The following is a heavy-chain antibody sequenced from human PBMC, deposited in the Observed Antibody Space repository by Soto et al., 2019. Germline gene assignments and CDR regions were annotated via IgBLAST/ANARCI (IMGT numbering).Heavy chain of an antibody. CDR3: SKDLDVDTPMAFDY. CDR2: TSASGDST. CDR1: GFTFNNYA. V-gene: IGHV3-23*01. J-gene: IGHJ4*02. D-gene: IGHD5-18*01. Sequence: VGSLRLSCAASGFTFNNYAMSWFRQAPGKGLEWVSATSASGDSTYYADSVKGRFTISRDNSRNTLYLQMYSLRAEDSAVYYCSKDLDVDTPMAFDYWGPGTLVTVSS.